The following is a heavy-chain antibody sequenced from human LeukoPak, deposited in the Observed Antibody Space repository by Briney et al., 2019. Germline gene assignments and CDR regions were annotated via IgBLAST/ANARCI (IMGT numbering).Heavy chain of an antibody. CDR2: ISGSGGST. Sequence: PGGSLRLSCAASRFTFSSYAMNWVRQAPGKGLEWVSGISGSGGSTYYADSVKGRFTISRDNSKNTLYLQMNSLRAEDTAVYYCARNHDSSGYYLSYWGQGTLVTVSS. J-gene: IGHJ4*02. V-gene: IGHV3-23*01. CDR1: RFTFSSYA. D-gene: IGHD3-22*01. CDR3: ARNHDSSGYYLSY.